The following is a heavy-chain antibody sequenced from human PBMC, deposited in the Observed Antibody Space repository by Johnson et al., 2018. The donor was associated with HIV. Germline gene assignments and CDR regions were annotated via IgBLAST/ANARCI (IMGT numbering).Heavy chain of an antibody. D-gene: IGHD2-8*01. CDR3: ARDNLSMGAFDI. J-gene: IGHJ3*02. Sequence: VQLVESGGGLVQPGRSLRLSCAASGFTFDDYAMHWVRQAPGKGLEWVSYISGSGYIIYSADSVKGRFSISRDNAKNSLYLQVNSLRDEDTAVYYCARDNLSMGAFDIWGPGTMVTVSS. V-gene: IGHV3-48*03. CDR2: ISGSGYII. CDR1: GFTFDDYA.